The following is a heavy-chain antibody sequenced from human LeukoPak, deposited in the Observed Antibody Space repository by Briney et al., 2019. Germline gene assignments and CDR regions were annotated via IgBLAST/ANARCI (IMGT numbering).Heavy chain of an antibody. D-gene: IGHD3-22*01. CDR1: GGTFSSYA. Sequence: SVKVSSKASGGTFSSYAISWVRQAPGQGLEWMGRIIPILGIANYAQKFQGRVTITADKSTSTAYMELSSLRSEDTAVYYCARARSSSGYIDYWGQGTLVTVSS. V-gene: IGHV1-69*04. J-gene: IGHJ4*02. CDR2: IIPILGIA. CDR3: ARARSSSGYIDY.